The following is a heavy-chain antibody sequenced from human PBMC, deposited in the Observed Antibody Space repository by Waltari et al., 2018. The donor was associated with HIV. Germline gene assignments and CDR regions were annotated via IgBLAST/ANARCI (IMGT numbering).Heavy chain of an antibody. CDR1: GGSFSGYY. CDR3: ARRMTIFGVVKDGMDV. J-gene: IGHJ6*02. Sequence: QVQLQQWGAGLLKPSETLSLTCAVYGGSFSGYYWSWIRQPPGKGLEWIGEINHSGSTNYNPSLKRRVTISVDTSKNQFSLKLSSVTAADTAVYYCARRMTIFGVVKDGMDVWGQGATVTVSS. V-gene: IGHV4-34*01. D-gene: IGHD3-3*01. CDR2: INHSGST.